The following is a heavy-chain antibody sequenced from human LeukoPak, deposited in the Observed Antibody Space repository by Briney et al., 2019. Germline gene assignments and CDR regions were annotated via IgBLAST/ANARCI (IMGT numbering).Heavy chain of an antibody. CDR2: IGYDGSNK. D-gene: IGHD3-3*01. Sequence: GGSLRLSCAASGFTFSSYGMHWVRQAPGKGLEWVAFIGYDGSNKYYADSVKGRFTISRDNSKNTLYLQMNSLRAEDTAVYYCAKDVGDFWSGYHYFDYWGQGTLVTVSS. V-gene: IGHV3-30*02. CDR3: AKDVGDFWSGYHYFDY. CDR1: GFTFSSYG. J-gene: IGHJ4*02.